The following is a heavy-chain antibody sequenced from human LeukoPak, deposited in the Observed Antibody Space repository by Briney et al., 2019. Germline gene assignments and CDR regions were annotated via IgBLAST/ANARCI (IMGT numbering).Heavy chain of an antibody. V-gene: IGHV3-20*04. Sequence: GGSLRLSCAASGFTFDDYGMSWVRQAPGKGLEWVSGINWNGGSTGYADSVKGRFTISRDNAKNSLYLQMNSLRAEDTALYYCARVAIAAAGAYFDYWGQGTLVTVSS. CDR1: GFTFDDYG. D-gene: IGHD6-13*01. CDR2: INWNGGST. CDR3: ARVAIAAAGAYFDY. J-gene: IGHJ4*02.